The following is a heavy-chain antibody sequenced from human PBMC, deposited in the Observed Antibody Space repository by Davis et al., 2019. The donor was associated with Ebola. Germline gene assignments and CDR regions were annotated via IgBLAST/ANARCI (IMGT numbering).Heavy chain of an antibody. Sequence: MPGGSLRLSCTVSGGSISSSSYYWGWIRQPPGKGLEWIGSFYYSGSIYYNPSLKSRVTISVDTSKNQFSLKLSSVTAADTAVYYCARTYSGYSTFDYWGQGTLVTVSS. V-gene: IGHV4-39*01. D-gene: IGHD5-12*01. CDR1: GGSISSSSYY. CDR3: ARTYSGYSTFDY. J-gene: IGHJ4*02. CDR2: FYYSGSI.